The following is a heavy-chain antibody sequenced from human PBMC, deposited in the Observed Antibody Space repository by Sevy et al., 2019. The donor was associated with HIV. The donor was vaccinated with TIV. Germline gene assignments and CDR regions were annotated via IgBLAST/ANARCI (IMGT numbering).Heavy chain of an antibody. V-gene: IGHV3-30*04. CDR1: GPTFSNYA. CDR3: ARFPPERAFDI. J-gene: IGHJ3*02. Sequence: GGSLRLSCAASGPTFSNYAMHWLRQAPGKGLEWVAVVSYDGGNTYYADSVKGRFTVSRDNSKSTLYLQVNSLRPDDTAIYYCARFPPERAFDIWGQGTMVTVSS. CDR2: VSYDGGNT.